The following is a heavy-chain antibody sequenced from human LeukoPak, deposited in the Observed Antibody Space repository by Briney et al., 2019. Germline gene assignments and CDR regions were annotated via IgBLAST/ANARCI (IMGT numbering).Heavy chain of an antibody. CDR2: INWNGGST. V-gene: IGHV3-20*04. J-gene: IGHJ4*02. CDR3: AREQGDY. CDR1: GFTFSSYS. Sequence: GGSLRLSCAASGFTFSSYSMNWVRQAPGKGLEWVSDINWNGGSTGYADSVKGRFTISRDNAKNSLYLQMNSLRAEDTALYYCAREQGDYWGQGTLVTVSS.